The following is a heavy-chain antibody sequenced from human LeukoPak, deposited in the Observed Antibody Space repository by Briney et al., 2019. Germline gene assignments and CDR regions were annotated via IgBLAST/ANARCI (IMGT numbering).Heavy chain of an antibody. Sequence: SETLSLTCTVSGGSISSYYWSWIRLPPGKGLEWIGYIYYSGSTNYNPSLKSRVTISVDTSKNQFSLKLSSVTAADTAVYYCARDGGDAEYFQHWGQGTLVTVSS. CDR3: ARDGGDAEYFQH. CDR1: GGSISSYY. J-gene: IGHJ1*01. V-gene: IGHV4-59*01. CDR2: IYYSGST. D-gene: IGHD2-21*02.